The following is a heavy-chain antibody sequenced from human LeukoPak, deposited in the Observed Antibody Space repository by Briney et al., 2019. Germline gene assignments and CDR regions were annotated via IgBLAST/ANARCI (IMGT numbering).Heavy chain of an antibody. CDR3: ARGKQLWLPCPFDY. CDR2: IYYSGST. Sequence: SETLSLTCTVSGGSVSSGSYYWSWIRQPPGKGLEWIGYIYYSGSTNYNPSPKSRVTISVDTSKNQFSLKLSSVTAADTAVYYCARGKQLWLPCPFDYWGQGTLVTVSS. CDR1: GGSVSSGSYY. V-gene: IGHV4-61*01. D-gene: IGHD5-18*01. J-gene: IGHJ4*02.